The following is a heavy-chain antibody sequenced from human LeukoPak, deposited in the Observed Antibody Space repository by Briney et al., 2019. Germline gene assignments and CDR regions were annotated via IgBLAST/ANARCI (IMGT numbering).Heavy chain of an antibody. CDR1: GFTFSSYG. V-gene: IGHV3-33*01. CDR3: ARNFGYSYGHDY. D-gene: IGHD5-18*01. CDR2: IWYDGSNK. J-gene: IGHJ4*02. Sequence: GGSLRLSCAASGFTFSSYGMHWVRQAPGKGLEWVAVIWYDGSNKYYADSVKGRFTISRDNFENTLYLQMNSLRAEDTAVYYCARNFGYSYGHDYWGQGTLVTVSS.